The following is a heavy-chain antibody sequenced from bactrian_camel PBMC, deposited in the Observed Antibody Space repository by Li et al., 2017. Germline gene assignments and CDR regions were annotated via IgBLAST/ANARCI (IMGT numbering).Heavy chain of an antibody. D-gene: IGHD5*01. CDR3: AARQPCKVWLGYEDPGEYNI. Sequence: HVQLVESGGGSVQAGGSLRLSCAASEHTFSSGCMGWFRQAPGKEREGVAAIRRDGGETWYAASVKGRFTISQDDAKNTVYLQMNNLKPEDTAMYYCAARQPCKVWLGYEDPGEYNIWGQGTQVTVS. CDR1: EHTFSSGC. J-gene: IGHJ4*01. CDR2: IRRDGGET. V-gene: IGHV3-3*01.